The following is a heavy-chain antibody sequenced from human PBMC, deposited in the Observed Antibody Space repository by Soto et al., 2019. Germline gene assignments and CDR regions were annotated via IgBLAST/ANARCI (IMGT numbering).Heavy chain of an antibody. CDR3: AKDLGFSAPTAFDY. D-gene: IGHD3-10*01. CDR2: IGASGGST. J-gene: IGHJ4*02. CDR1: GFSFSSYA. Sequence: GGSLILSCASSGFSFSSYAMSWVRQAPGKGLEWVSGIGASGGSTYYTDSVKGQFTIARDSSKNTVYLQMNILRAEDTAVYFCAKDLGFSAPTAFDYWGLGTQVTVSS. V-gene: IGHV3-23*01.